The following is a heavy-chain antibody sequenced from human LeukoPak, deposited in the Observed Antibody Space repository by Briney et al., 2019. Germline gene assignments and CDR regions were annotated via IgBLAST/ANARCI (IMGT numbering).Heavy chain of an antibody. CDR2: IIVSGSTM. V-gene: IGHV3-48*03. Sequence: PGGSLRLSCVASGFTFSTYEMIWVRQAPGKGLEWVACIIVSGSTMYYADSVKGRFTISRDNAKNSLYLQMNSLRAEDTAIYYCARVGYTSGWYYFDYWGQGTLVTVSS. CDR1: GFTFSTYE. CDR3: ARVGYTSGWYYFDY. D-gene: IGHD6-19*01. J-gene: IGHJ4*02.